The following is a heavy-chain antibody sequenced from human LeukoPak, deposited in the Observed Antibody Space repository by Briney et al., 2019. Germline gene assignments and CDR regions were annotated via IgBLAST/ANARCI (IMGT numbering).Heavy chain of an antibody. J-gene: IGHJ6*04. D-gene: IGHD3-10*02. CDR3: AELGITMIGGV. V-gene: IGHV3-48*03. CDR2: ISSSGSTV. CDR1: GFTFSSYE. Sequence: GGSLRLSCAASGFTFSSYEMNWVRQAPGKGLEWVSYISSSGSTVYYADSVKGRFTISRDNAKNSLYLQMNSLRAEDTAVYYCAELGITMIGGVWGKGTTVTISS.